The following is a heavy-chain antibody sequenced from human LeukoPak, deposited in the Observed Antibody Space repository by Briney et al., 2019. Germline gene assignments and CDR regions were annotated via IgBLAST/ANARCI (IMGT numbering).Heavy chain of an antibody. CDR2: IYYSGIT. CDR1: GGSISSSSYY. CDR3: ARRNYGVPFEY. D-gene: IGHD4-17*01. V-gene: IGHV4-39*01. Sequence: SETLSLTCTVSGGSISSSSYYWGWIRQPPGKGLEWIGSIYYSGITFYNPSLKSRVTISRDTPKNQFSLKLTSVTAADTAVYYCARRNYGVPFEYWGQGTLVTVSS. J-gene: IGHJ4*02.